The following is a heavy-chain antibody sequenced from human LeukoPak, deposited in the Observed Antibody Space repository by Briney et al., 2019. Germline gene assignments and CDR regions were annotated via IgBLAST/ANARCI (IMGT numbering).Heavy chain of an antibody. D-gene: IGHD3-22*01. CDR1: GYTFTSYD. J-gene: IGHJ4*02. Sequence: GASVKVSCKASGYTFTSYDINWVRQATGQGLEWMGWMNPNSGNTGYAQKFQGRVTMTRNTSISTAYMELSSLRSEDTAVYYCARENPEYYYDSSGYYLDYWGQGTLVTVSS. V-gene: IGHV1-8*01. CDR3: ARENPEYYYDSSGYYLDY. CDR2: MNPNSGNT.